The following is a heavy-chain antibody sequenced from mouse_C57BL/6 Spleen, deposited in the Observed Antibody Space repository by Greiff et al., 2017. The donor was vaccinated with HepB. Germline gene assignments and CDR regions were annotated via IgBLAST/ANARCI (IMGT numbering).Heavy chain of an antibody. CDR1: GYTFTSYW. V-gene: IGHV1-64*01. CDR2: IHPNSGST. Sequence: VQLQQPGAELVKPGASVKLSCKASGYTFTSYWMHWVKQRPGQGLEWIGMIHPNSGSTNYNEKFKSKATLTVDKSSSTAYMQLSSLTSEDSAVYYCAGDYDRAWFAYWGQGTLVTVSA. D-gene: IGHD2-4*01. CDR3: AGDYDRAWFAY. J-gene: IGHJ3*01.